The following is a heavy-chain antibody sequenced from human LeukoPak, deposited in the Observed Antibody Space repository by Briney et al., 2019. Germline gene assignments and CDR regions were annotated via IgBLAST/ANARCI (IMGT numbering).Heavy chain of an antibody. D-gene: IGHD3-9*01. CDR3: ARAGGRYFDWSGINYWFDP. J-gene: IGHJ5*02. CDR2: VYYSGST. Sequence: SETLSLTCTVSGGSISSYYWSWIRQPPGKGLEWIGYVYYSGSTNYNPSLKSRVTISVDTSKNQFSLKLSSVTAADTAVYYCARAGGRYFDWSGINYWFDPWGQGILVTVSS. V-gene: IGHV4-59*01. CDR1: GGSISSYY.